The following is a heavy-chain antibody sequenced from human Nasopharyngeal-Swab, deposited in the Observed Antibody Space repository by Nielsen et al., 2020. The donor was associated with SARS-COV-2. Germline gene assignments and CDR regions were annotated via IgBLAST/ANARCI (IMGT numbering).Heavy chain of an antibody. J-gene: IGHJ6*02. V-gene: IGHV4-59*01. CDR1: GGSISSYY. Sequence: SETLSLTCTVSGGSISSYYWSWIRRPPGKGLEWIGYMYYSGSTKYNPSLKSRVTISVDRSKNQFSLRLSSVTAADTAVYYCARRYFDSLYGMDVWGQGTTVTVSS. D-gene: IGHD3-9*01. CDR2: MYYSGST. CDR3: ARRYFDSLYGMDV.